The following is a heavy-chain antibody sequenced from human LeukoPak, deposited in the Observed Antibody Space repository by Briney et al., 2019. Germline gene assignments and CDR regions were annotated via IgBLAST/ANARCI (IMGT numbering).Heavy chain of an antibody. D-gene: IGHD4-23*01. CDR2: ISGSDGST. J-gene: IGHJ4*02. CDR3: AKTPDYGGNRLTFDH. CDR1: GFTLSSYA. V-gene: IGHV3-23*01. Sequence: PGGSLRLSCAASGFTLSSYAMSWVRQAPGKGLEWVSAISGSDGSTYYADSVKGRFTISRDNSKNTLYLQMNSLRAEDTAVYYCAKTPDYGGNRLTFDHWGQGTLVTVSS.